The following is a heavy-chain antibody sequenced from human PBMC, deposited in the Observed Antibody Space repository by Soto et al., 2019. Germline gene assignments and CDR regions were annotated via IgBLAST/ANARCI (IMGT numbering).Heavy chain of an antibody. CDR3: AREYSHFWSGYYSHYYYYMDV. D-gene: IGHD3-3*01. J-gene: IGHJ6*03. V-gene: IGHV1-8*01. Sequence: ASVKVSCKASGYTFTSYDINWVRQATGQGLEWMGWMNPNSGNTGYAQKFQGRVTMTRNTSISTAYMELSSLRSGDTAVYYCAREYSHFWSGYYSHYYYYMDVWGKGTTVTVSS. CDR2: MNPNSGNT. CDR1: GYTFTSYD.